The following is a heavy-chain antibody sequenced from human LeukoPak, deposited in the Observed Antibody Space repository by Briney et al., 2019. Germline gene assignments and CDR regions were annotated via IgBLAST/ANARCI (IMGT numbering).Heavy chain of an antibody. D-gene: IGHD5-12*01. J-gene: IGHJ3*02. CDR1: GDSISSYS. CDR2: IYYTGNT. V-gene: IGHV4-59*01. Sequence: KSSETLSLTCTVSGDSISSYSWSLIRQPPGKGLEWIGYIYYTGNTNYNPSLKSRVTISVDTSKNQSSLKLTSVTAADTAVYYCARDLRSGYVDGAFAIWGQGTMVTVSS. CDR3: ARDLRSGYVDGAFAI.